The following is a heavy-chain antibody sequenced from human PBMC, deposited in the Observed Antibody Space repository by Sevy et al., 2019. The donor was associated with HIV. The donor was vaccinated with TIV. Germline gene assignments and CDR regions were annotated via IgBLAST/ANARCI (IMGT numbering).Heavy chain of an antibody. D-gene: IGHD6-13*01. V-gene: IGHV3-11*01. J-gene: IGHJ6*02. CDR2: ISSSGSTI. CDR1: GFTFSDYY. CDR3: ARGGIAAADPTYYYYYGMDV. Sequence: GGSLRLSCAASGFTFSDYYMSWIRQAPGKGLEWVSYISSSGSTIYYADSVKGRFTISRDNAKNSLYLQMNSLRAEDTAVYYCARGGIAAADPTYYYYYGMDVRDQGTTVTVSS.